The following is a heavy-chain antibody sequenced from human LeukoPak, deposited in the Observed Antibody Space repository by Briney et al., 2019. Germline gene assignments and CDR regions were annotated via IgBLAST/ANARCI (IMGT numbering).Heavy chain of an antibody. CDR2: ISSSSSYI. D-gene: IGHD3-22*01. CDR3: ARGAPSTGYSLCDY. Sequence: GGSLRLSCAASGFTFSSYSMNWVRQAPGKGLEWVSSISSSSSYIYYADSVKGRFTISRDNSKSTLYLQMNSLRAEDTAVYYCARGAPSTGYSLCDYWGQGTLVTVSS. J-gene: IGHJ4*02. V-gene: IGHV3-21*01. CDR1: GFTFSSYS.